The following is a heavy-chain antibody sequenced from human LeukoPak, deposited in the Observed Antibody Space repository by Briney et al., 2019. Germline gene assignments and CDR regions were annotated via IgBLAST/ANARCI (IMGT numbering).Heavy chain of an antibody. CDR3: ARHSGDY. V-gene: IGHV4-59*01. D-gene: IGHD6-25*01. CDR1: GASISSYY. Sequence: SETLSLTCTVSGASISSYYWSWIRQTPGKGLEWIGYIYYSGTTSYNPSLNSRVTISADTSKNQFSLNLNSVTAADTAVYYCARHSGDYWGQGTLVSVSS. J-gene: IGHJ4*02. CDR2: IYYSGTT.